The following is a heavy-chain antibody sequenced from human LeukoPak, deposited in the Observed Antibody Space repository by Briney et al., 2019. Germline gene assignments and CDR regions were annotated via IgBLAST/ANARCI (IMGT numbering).Heavy chain of an antibody. V-gene: IGHV3-11*01. CDR3: ARSSLSSSWLFDY. Sequence: PGGSLRLSCAASGFTFSDYYMSWIRQAPGKGLEWVSYIGSSGTTIYYADSVKGRFTISRDNAKNSLYVQMNSLRADDTAVYYCARSSLSSSWLFDYWGQGTLVTVSS. J-gene: IGHJ4*02. CDR2: IGSSGTTI. D-gene: IGHD6-13*01. CDR1: GFTFSDYY.